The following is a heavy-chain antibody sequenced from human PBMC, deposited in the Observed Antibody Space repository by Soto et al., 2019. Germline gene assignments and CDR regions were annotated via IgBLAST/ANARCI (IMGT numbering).Heavy chain of an antibody. D-gene: IGHD2-21*01. CDR1: GFTFTSSA. CDR2: IVVGSGNT. J-gene: IGHJ4*02. V-gene: IGHV1-58*01. Sequence: ASVKVSCKASGFTFTSSAVQWVRQARGQRLEWMGWIVVGSGNTNYAQRFQERVTIIRDMSTSTAYMELSSLISEDTAVYYCAADGDGYDQKVDYWGQGTLVTVSS. CDR3: AADGDGYDQKVDY.